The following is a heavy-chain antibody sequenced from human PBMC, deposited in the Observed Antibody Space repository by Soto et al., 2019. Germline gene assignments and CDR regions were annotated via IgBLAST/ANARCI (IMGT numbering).Heavy chain of an antibody. CDR3: AGGSLAGTGPDY. CDR2: IIPIFGTA. J-gene: IGHJ4*02. CDR1: GGTFSSYA. V-gene: IGHV1-69*01. Sequence: QVQLVQSGAEVKKPGSSVKVSCKASGGTFSSYAISWVRQAPGQGLEWMGGIIPIFGTANYAQKFQGRVTITADESTSTAYMELSRLRSEDTAVYYWAGGSLAGTGPDYWGQGTLGTVSS. D-gene: IGHD1-1*01.